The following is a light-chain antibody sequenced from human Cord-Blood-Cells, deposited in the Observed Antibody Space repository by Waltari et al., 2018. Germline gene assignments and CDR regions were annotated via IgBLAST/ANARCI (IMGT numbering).Light chain of an antibody. CDR2: GNS. CDR3: QSYDSSLSGSV. J-gene: IGLJ2*01. Sequence: QSVLTQPPSVSGAPGQRVTISCTGSSSHIGAGYDVHWYQQLPGTAPKLLIYGNSNRPSGGPDRFSGSKSGTSASLASTGLQAEDEADYCCQSYDSSLSGSVFGGGTKLTVL. V-gene: IGLV1-40*01. CDR1: SSHIGAGYD.